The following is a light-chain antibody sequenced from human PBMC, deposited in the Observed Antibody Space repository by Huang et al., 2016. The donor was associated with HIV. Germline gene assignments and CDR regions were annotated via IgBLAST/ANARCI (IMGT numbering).Light chain of an antibody. CDR1: QSLLYRSNNKNY. CDR3: QQFYSTPIT. CDR2: WAS. V-gene: IGKV4-1*01. J-gene: IGKJ5*01. Sequence: DIVMTQSPDSLAVSLGERATINCKSSQSLLYRSNNKNYLAWYQQNPGQPPKLLIYWASTRESGVPDRFSGSGSGTDFPLTISSLQAEDVAVYHCQQFYSTPITFGQGTRLEIK.